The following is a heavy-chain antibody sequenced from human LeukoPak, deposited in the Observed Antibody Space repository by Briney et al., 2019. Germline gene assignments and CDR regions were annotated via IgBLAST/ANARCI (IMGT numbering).Heavy chain of an antibody. J-gene: IGHJ4*02. D-gene: IGHD3-3*01. CDR3: ARGGGGSFFGVVIPFDY. V-gene: IGHV1-8*03. Sequence: ASVKVSCKASGYTFTSYDINWVRQATGQGLEWMGWMNPNSGNTGYAQKFQGRVTITRNTSISTAYMELSSLRSEDTAVYYCARGGGGSFFGVVIPFDYWGQGTLVTVSS. CDR1: GYTFTSYD. CDR2: MNPNSGNT.